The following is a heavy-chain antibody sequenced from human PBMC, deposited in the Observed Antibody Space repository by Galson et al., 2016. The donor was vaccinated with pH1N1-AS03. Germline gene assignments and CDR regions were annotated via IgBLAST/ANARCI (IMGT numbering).Heavy chain of an antibody. Sequence: SVKVSCKASGGAFSIYAINWVRQAPGQGLEWMGEIVPIFGTPSYAQRLQGRVTINADESTNTAYMELRSLTSEDTSVYYCARGFLEAVIDYWGQGSLVTVSS. D-gene: IGHD3-3*01. J-gene: IGHJ4*02. V-gene: IGHV1-69*13. CDR1: GGAFSIYA. CDR2: IVPIFGTP. CDR3: ARGFLEAVIDY.